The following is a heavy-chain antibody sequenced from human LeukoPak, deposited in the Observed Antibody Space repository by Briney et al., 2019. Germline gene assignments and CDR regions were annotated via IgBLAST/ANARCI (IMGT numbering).Heavy chain of an antibody. D-gene: IGHD3-22*01. Sequence: SVXXSXKASXXTFXSYAMHWVRQAPGQRLEWMGWINAGNGNTKYSQKFQGRVTITRDTSASTAYMELSSLRSEDTAVYYCARDPSRYDSSGLDYWGQGTLVTVSS. V-gene: IGHV1-3*01. CDR2: INAGNGNT. CDR3: ARDPSRYDSSGLDY. CDR1: XXTFXSYA. J-gene: IGHJ4*02.